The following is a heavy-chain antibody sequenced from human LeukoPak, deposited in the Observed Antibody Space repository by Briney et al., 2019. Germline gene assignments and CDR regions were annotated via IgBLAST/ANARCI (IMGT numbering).Heavy chain of an antibody. CDR1: GFTFSSYW. Sequence: TGGSLRLSCAASGFTFSSYWMHWVRQAPGKGLVWVSRINSDGSSTSYADSVKGRFTISRDNAKNTLYLQMNSLRAEDTAVYYCARGSPRAVAGTPVDYWGQGTLVTVSS. V-gene: IGHV3-74*01. D-gene: IGHD6-19*01. CDR2: INSDGSST. CDR3: ARGSPRAVAGTPVDY. J-gene: IGHJ4*02.